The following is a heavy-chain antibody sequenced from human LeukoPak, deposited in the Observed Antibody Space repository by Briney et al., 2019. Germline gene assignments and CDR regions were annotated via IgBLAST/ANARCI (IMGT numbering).Heavy chain of an antibody. J-gene: IGHJ4*02. CDR3: ARQKISYCSGGSCYKSFDY. D-gene: IGHD2-15*01. CDR2: INHSGST. CDR1: GGSFSGYY. V-gene: IGHV4-34*01. Sequence: PSETLSLTCAVYGGSFSGYYWSWIRQPPGKGLEWIGEINHSGSTNYNPSLKSRVTISVDTSKNQFSLKLSSVTAADTAVYYCARQKISYCSGGSCYKSFDYWGQGTLVTVSS.